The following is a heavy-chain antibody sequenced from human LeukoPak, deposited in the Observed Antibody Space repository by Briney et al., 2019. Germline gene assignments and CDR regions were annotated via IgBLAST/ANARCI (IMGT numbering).Heavy chain of an antibody. CDR1: GFTSTTYW. Sequence: GGSLRLSCAASGFTSTTYWMGWVRQAPGKGLEWVANIKQDGSEQYYVDSVRGRFTISRDNAKNTLYLQMNSLRAEDTAVYYCARDQPPVYDILSDWGQGTLVTVSS. V-gene: IGHV3-7*01. CDR3: ARDQPPVYDILSD. CDR2: IKQDGSEQ. D-gene: IGHD3-9*01. J-gene: IGHJ4*02.